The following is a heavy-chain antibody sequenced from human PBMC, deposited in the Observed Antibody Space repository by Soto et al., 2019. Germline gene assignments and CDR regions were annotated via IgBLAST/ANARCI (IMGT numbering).Heavy chain of an antibody. J-gene: IGHJ4*02. V-gene: IGHV4-39*01. CDR1: DDSISSSIYS. Sequence: QLQLQESGPRLVKPSETLSLTCTVSDDSISSSIYSWAWIRQTPGTGLEWIGTIFYGGRTSYSPSLNSRVTMSLDTSKNQFSLDLSSVTATDTAVYYCARGFEGLNYPYWGQGILVTVSS. D-gene: IGHD3-10*01. CDR2: IFYGGRT. CDR3: ARGFEGLNYPY.